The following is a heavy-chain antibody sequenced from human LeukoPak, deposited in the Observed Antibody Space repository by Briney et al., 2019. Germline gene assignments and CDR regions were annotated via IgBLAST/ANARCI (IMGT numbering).Heavy chain of an antibody. CDR3: ARGRSLDIVVVPDYYYGMDV. V-gene: IGHV4-59*01. D-gene: IGHD2-2*03. CDR2: IYCSGST. J-gene: IGHJ6*04. Sequence: KPSETLSLTCTVSGGSISSYYWSWIRRPPGKGLEWIGYIYCSGSTNYNPSLKSQVTISVDTSKNQFSLKLSSVTAADTAVYYCARGRSLDIVVVPDYYYGMDVWGKGTTVTVSS. CDR1: GGSISSYY.